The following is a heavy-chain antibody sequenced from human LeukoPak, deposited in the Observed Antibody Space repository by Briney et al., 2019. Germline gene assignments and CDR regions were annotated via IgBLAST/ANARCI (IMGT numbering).Heavy chain of an antibody. CDR2: INWNGGDK. D-gene: IGHD1-26*01. Sequence: PGGSLRLSCAASGFSFHGDGMSWVRQAPGKGVEGVSGINWNGGDKRYADSVRGRFTISRDNAKNSLYLHMNSLRGEDTALYYCARSPEWDPKQLGFKYFDYWGQGTLVTVSS. CDR1: GFSFHGDG. CDR3: ARSPEWDPKQLGFKYFDY. V-gene: IGHV3-20*04. J-gene: IGHJ4*02.